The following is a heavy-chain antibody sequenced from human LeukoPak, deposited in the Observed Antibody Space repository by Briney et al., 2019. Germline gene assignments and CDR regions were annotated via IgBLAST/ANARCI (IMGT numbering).Heavy chain of an antibody. V-gene: IGHV1-2*02. CDR3: ARDRVFADFDY. D-gene: IGHD2-21*01. CDR2: INPNSSDT. CDR1: GYTFTGYY. Sequence: GASVTVSCKASGYTFTGYYIHWVRQAPGQGLEWVGWINPNSSDTKYTQNFQGRVTMTRDTSISTAYMELSRLKSDDTAMYYCARDRVFADFDYWGQGTLVTVSS. J-gene: IGHJ4*02.